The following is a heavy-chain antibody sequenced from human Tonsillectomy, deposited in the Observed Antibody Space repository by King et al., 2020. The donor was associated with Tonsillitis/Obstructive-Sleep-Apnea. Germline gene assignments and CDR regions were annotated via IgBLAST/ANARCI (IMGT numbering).Heavy chain of an antibody. CDR3: SRSTEYSNYEAY. V-gene: IGHV4-31*03. D-gene: IGHD4-11*01. CDR1: DDSISSSDYY. Sequence: HVQLQESGPGLVMPSQTLSLTCTVSDDSISSSDYYWGWIRKHPGKGLEWIGCISHRGGPYYNPSLKSRLTISLETSQKQFFLKLSSVTAADTAVYYCSRSTEYSNYEAYWGQGILVTVSS. CDR2: ISHRGGP. J-gene: IGHJ4*02.